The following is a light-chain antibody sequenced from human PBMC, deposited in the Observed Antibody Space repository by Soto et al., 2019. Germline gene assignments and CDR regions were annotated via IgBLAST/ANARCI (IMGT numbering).Light chain of an antibody. V-gene: IGLV1-40*01. J-gene: IGLJ1*01. Sequence: QSVLTQPPSVSGAPGQRVTISCTGSSSNIGAGYDVHWYQQLPGTAPKLLIYGNSNRPSGVPDRFSGSKSVTSASLAITGLPAEDEADYYCQSYDSSLSGYVFGTGTKLTVL. CDR2: GNS. CDR1: SSNIGAGYD. CDR3: QSYDSSLSGYV.